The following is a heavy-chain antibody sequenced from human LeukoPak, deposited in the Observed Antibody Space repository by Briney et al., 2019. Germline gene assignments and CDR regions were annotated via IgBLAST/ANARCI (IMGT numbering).Heavy chain of an antibody. D-gene: IGHD3-10*01. CDR1: GYSLSRGHY. Sequence: PSETLSLTCAVSGYSLSRGHYWGWIRQPPGKGLEWIGSIYHSGGTYYNPSLKSRVTISVDTSKNQFSLKMKSVTAADTAVYYCAGFTPAVDYCSQGTLVTVSS. CDR2: IYHSGGT. V-gene: IGHV4-38-2*01. J-gene: IGHJ4*02. CDR3: AGFTPAVDY.